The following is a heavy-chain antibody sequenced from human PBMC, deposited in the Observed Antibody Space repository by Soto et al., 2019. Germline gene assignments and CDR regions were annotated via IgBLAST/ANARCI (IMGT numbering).Heavy chain of an antibody. J-gene: IGHJ5*02. CDR1: GGSISSGDYY. D-gene: IGHD2-2*01. V-gene: IGHV4-30-4*01. CDR3: ARKFLPDAILGSRFDP. CDR2: IYYSGST. Sequence: PSETLSLTCTVSGGSISSGDYYWSWIRQPPGKGLEWIGYIYYSGSTYYNPSLKSRVTISIDTSKNEFSLRLSSVTAADTAVYYCARKFLPDAILGSRFDPWGQGTLVTVSS.